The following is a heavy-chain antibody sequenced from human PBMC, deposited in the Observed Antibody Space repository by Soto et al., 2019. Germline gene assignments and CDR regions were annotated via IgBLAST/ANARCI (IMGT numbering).Heavy chain of an antibody. J-gene: IGHJ4*02. V-gene: IGHV4-39*01. CDR1: GGSISSSSYY. CDR3: ARQDRRWLQFHYFDY. Sequence: QLQLQESSPGLVKPSETLSLTCTVSGGSISSSSYYWGWIRQPPGKGLEWIGTIYYTGTTYNNPSLKSRVTISVDTSKNQFSLRLSSVTAADTAVYYCARQDRRWLQFHYFDYWGQGNLVTVSS. CDR2: IYYTGTT. D-gene: IGHD5-12*01.